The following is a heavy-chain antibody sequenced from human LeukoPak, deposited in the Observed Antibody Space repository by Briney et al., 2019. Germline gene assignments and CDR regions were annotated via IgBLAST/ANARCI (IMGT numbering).Heavy chain of an antibody. CDR3: ARQLALRYFDWMYYFDY. D-gene: IGHD3-9*01. CDR2: IYYSGST. Sequence: PSETLSLTCTVSGGSISSSSYYWGWIRQPPGKGLEWIGSIYYSGSTYYNPSLKSRVTTSVDTSKNQFPLKLSSVTAADTAVYYCARQLALRYFDWMYYFDYWGQGTLVTVSS. V-gene: IGHV4-39*01. J-gene: IGHJ4*02. CDR1: GGSISSSSYY.